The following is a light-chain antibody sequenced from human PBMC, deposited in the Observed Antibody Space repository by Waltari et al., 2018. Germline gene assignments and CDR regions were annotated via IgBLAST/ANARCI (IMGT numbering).Light chain of an antibody. CDR2: WAS. J-gene: IGKJ4*01. CDR3: QQYYDTELT. V-gene: IGKV4-1*01. CDR1: PSVLYRSNNRNY. Sequence: IVLTQFPDSLAVSLGERASINCKLSPSVLYRSNNRNYLAWYMQKPGQPPKLLIYWASTRESGVPDRFSGSGSGTDFTLTISSLQAEDAAVYYCQQYYDTELTFGGGTKVEIK.